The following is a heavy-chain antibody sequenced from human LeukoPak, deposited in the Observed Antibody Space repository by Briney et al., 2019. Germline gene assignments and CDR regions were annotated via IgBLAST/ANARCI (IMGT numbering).Heavy chain of an antibody. Sequence: GGSLRLSCAASGFTFSSYWMHWVRHAPGKGLVWVSRINDDGSSTSYADSVKGRFTISRDNAKNTLYLQMNSLRAEDTAVYYCVRGPSWFGELWEFDYWGQGTLVTVSS. CDR2: INDDGSST. J-gene: IGHJ4*02. CDR1: GFTFSSYW. V-gene: IGHV3-74*01. D-gene: IGHD3-10*01. CDR3: VRGPSWFGELWEFDY.